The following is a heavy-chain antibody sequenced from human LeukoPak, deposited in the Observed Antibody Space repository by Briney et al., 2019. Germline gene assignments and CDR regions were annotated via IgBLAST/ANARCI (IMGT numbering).Heavy chain of an antibody. J-gene: IGHJ4*02. CDR2: ISSSSSYI. D-gene: IGHD3-22*01. V-gene: IGHV3-21*01. CDR3: ARDDYYDSSIDY. CDR1: GFTFSSYS. Sequence: PGGSLRLSCAASGFTFSSYSMNWFRQTPGKGLEGVSSISSSSSYIYYADSVKGRFTISRDNAKNSLYLQMNSQRAEDTAVYYCARDDYYDSSIDYWGQGTLVTVSS.